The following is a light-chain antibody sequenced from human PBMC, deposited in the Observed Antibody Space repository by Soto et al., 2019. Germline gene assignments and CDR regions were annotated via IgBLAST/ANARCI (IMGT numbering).Light chain of an antibody. CDR2: DAS. CDR3: QQYGSSPYT. Sequence: EIVLTQSPGTLSLSPGERATLSCRASQSVSSSYLAWYQQKPGQAPRLLIYDASSRATGIPDRFSGRGSGTDFTLTISRLELEDFAVYYCQQYGSSPYTFSQGTKLDIK. V-gene: IGKV3-20*01. CDR1: QSVSSSY. J-gene: IGKJ2*01.